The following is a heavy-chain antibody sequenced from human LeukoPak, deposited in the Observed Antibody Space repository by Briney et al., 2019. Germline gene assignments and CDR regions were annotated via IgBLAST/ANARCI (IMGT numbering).Heavy chain of an antibody. V-gene: IGHV4-61*05. D-gene: IGHD3-22*01. CDR1: GGSISSSSYY. CDR3: ARHGSADPRIKYYYDSSGYSGHFDY. Sequence: SETLSLTCTVSGGSISSSSYYWGWIRQPPGKGLEWIGYIYYSGSTNYNPSLKSRVTISVDTSKNQFSLELSSVTAADTAVYYCARHGSADPRIKYYYDSSGYSGHFDYWGQGTLVTVSS. J-gene: IGHJ4*02. CDR2: IYYSGST.